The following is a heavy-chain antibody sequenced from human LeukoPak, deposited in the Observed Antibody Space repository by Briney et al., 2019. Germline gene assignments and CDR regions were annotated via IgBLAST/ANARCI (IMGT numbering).Heavy chain of an antibody. CDR1: GFTFSSYA. CDR2: ISGSGGST. CDR3: ANGYCSSTSCYAYYYYYMDV. V-gene: IGHV3-23*01. Sequence: GGSPRLSCAASGFTFSSYAMSWVRQAPGKGLEWVSAISGSGGSTYYADSVKGRFTISRDNSNNTLYLQMNSLRAEDTAVYYCANGYCSSTSCYAYYYYYMDVWGKGTTVTVSS. J-gene: IGHJ6*03. D-gene: IGHD2-2*01.